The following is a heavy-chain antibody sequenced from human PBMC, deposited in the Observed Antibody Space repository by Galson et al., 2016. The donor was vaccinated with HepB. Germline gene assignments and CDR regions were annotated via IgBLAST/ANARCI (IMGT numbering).Heavy chain of an antibody. V-gene: IGHV3-74*01. CDR1: GFNFNTFW. CDR2: IDTDGGIT. D-gene: IGHD5-12*01. Sequence: LRLSCAASGFNFNTFWMHWVRQVPGNGLVWGSRIDTDGGITNYADSVRGRFTISRDNTKNTLFLQMNSLRAEDTAVYYCARDLGGYGGYWGQGTLVTVSS. CDR3: ARDLGGYGGY. J-gene: IGHJ4*02.